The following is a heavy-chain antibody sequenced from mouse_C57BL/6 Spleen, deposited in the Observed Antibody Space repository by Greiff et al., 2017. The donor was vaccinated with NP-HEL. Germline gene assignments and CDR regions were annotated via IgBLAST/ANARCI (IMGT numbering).Heavy chain of an antibody. J-gene: IGHJ1*03. D-gene: IGHD2-2*01. CDR2: INPSNGGT. V-gene: IGHV1-53*01. Sequence: QVQLQQSGTELVKPGASVKLSCKASGYTFTSYWMHWVKQRPGQGLEWIGNINPSNGGTNYNEKFKSKATLTVAKSSSTAYMQLSSLTSEDSAVYYCARIYYGNDVWYFDVWGTGTTVTVSS. CDR1: GYTFTSYW. CDR3: ARIYYGNDVWYFDV.